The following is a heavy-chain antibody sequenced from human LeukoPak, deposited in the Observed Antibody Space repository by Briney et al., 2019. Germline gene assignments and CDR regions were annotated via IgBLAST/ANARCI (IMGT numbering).Heavy chain of an antibody. V-gene: IGHV4-38-2*02. CDR3: ARALSD. D-gene: IGHD1-26*01. CDR2: IYHSGST. J-gene: IGHJ4*02. Sequence: SETLSLTCTVSGYSISSGYYWGWIRQPPGKGLEWIGSIYHSGSTYYNPSLESRVTISVDTSKNQFSLKLSSVTAADTAVYYCARALSDWGQETLVTVSS. CDR1: GYSISSGYY.